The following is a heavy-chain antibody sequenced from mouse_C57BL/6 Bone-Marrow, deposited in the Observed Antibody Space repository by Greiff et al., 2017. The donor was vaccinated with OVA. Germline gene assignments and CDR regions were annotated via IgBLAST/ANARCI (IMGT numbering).Heavy chain of an antibody. CDR2: IAPETGGT. V-gene: IGHV1-15*01. Sequence: QVQLQQSGAELVRPGASVTLSCKASGYTFTDYEMHWVKQTPVHGLEWIGAIAPETGGTAYNQKFKGKAILTADKSSSTAYMELRSLTSEDSAVYYCTRGDYYGSRGPYFDVWGTGTTVTVSS. D-gene: IGHD1-1*01. CDR1: GYTFTDYE. CDR3: TRGDYYGSRGPYFDV. J-gene: IGHJ1*03.